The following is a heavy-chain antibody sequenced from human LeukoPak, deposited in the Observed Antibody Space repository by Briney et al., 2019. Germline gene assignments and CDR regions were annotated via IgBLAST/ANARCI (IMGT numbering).Heavy chain of an antibody. V-gene: IGHV3-73*01. CDR3: TRHEEPPPISRRSDLWFGGVYYYMDV. Sequence: PGGSLRLSCAASGFTFSSYGMSWVRQASGKGLEWVGRIRSKANSYATAYAASVKGRFTISRDDSKNTAYLQMNSLKTEDTAVYYCTRHEEPPPISRRSDLWFGGVYYYMDVWGKGTTVTVSS. D-gene: IGHD3-10*01. CDR2: IRSKANSYAT. CDR1: GFTFSSYG. J-gene: IGHJ6*03.